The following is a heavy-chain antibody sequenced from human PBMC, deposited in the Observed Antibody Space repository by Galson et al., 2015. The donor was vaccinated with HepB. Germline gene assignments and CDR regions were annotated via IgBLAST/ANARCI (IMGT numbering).Heavy chain of an antibody. CDR3: ARDRGHFGDSWGWFDP. CDR1: GDSITSDY. J-gene: IGHJ5*02. V-gene: IGHV4-59*01. D-gene: IGHD3-3*01. Sequence: ETLSLTCTVSGDSITSDYWSWIRQPPGKGLEWIGYIANYNPSLKSRVTISLDTSNNRFSLRLRSVTAADTAVYYCARDRGHFGDSWGWFDPWGQGTLVTVSS. CDR2: IA.